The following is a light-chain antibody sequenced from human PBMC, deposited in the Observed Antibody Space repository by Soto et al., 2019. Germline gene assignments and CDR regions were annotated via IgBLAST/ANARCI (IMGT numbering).Light chain of an antibody. V-gene: IGKV1-6*01. Sequence: AIQMTQSPSSLSASVGDRVTITCRASHDIRNDLGWYQQKLGKAPKLLMYAVSSLQSGVPSRFSGSGSGTDFTLTISSLQPEDSATYYCLQDYIFPYTFGQGTKLEI. CDR3: LQDYIFPYT. CDR2: AVS. CDR1: HDIRND. J-gene: IGKJ2*01.